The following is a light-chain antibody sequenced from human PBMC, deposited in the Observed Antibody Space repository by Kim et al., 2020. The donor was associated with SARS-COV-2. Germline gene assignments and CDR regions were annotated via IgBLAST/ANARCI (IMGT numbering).Light chain of an antibody. CDR2: DVS. Sequence: SPGQSITISCAGTSSDVGGYNYVSWYQQHAGKAPKLMIYDVSKRPSGVSNRFSGSKSGNTASLTISGLQAEDEADYYCSSYTSSWVFGGGTQLTVL. CDR1: SSDVGGYNY. J-gene: IGLJ3*02. V-gene: IGLV2-14*04. CDR3: SSYTSSWV.